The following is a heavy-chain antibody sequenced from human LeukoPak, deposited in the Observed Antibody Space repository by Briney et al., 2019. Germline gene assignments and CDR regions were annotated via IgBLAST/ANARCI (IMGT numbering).Heavy chain of an antibody. CDR1: GFTFSSYA. CDR3: AKDMGIAARHGMDV. D-gene: IGHD2-15*01. Sequence: GGSLRLSCAASGFTFSSYAMSWVRQAPGKGLEWVSAISGSGGSTYYADSVKGRFTISRDNSKNTLYLQMNSLRAEDTALYYCAKDMGIAARHGMDVWGQGTTVTVSS. J-gene: IGHJ6*02. CDR2: ISGSGGST. V-gene: IGHV3-23*01.